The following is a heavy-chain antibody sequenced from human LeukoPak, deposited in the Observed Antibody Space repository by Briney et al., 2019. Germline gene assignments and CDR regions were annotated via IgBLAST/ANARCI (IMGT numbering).Heavy chain of an antibody. J-gene: IGHJ4*02. Sequence: GGSLRLSCAASGFTFSDYYVSWLRQAPGKGLEWVSYISRSGSSTYYADSVKGLFTISRDNAKNSLYLQMNSLGAEDTAVYYCARDPKRLLALDYWGQGTLVTVSS. CDR1: GFTFSDYY. CDR3: ARDPKRLLALDY. D-gene: IGHD3-22*01. V-gene: IGHV3-11*01. CDR2: ISRSGSST.